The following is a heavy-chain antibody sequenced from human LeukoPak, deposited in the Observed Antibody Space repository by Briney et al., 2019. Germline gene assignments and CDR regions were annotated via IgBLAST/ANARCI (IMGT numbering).Heavy chain of an antibody. CDR1: GFTFSSYG. J-gene: IGHJ4*02. D-gene: IGHD2-2*01. Sequence: PGGSLRLSCAASGFTFSSYGMHWVRQAPGKGLEWVAVISYDGSNKYYADSVKGRFTISRDNSKNTLYLQMNSLRAEDTAVHYCAKDASYYCSSTSCLFDYWGQGTLVTVSS. CDR2: ISYDGSNK. V-gene: IGHV3-30*18. CDR3: AKDASYYCSSTSCLFDY.